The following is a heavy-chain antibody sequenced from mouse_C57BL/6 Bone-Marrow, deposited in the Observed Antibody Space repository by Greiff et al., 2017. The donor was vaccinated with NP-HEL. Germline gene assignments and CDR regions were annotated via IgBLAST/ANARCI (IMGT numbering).Heavy chain of an antibody. V-gene: IGHV5-4*01. D-gene: IGHD2-3*01. CDR2: ISDGGSYT. J-gene: IGHJ2*01. Sequence: EVKLMESGGGLVKPGGSLKLSCAASGFTFSSYAMSWVRQTPEKRLEWVATISDGGSYTYYPDNVKGRFTISRDNAKNNLYLQMSHLKSEDTAMHYCARDDGYYWGQGTTLTVSS. CDR1: GFTFSSYA. CDR3: ARDDGYY.